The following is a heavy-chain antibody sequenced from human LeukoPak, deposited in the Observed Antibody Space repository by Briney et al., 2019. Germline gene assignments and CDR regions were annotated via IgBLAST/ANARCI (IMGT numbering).Heavy chain of an antibody. CDR1: GGSFSGYY. CDR3: ARGDVGDYDYYYGMDV. D-gene: IGHD4-17*01. CDR2: ISHSGST. Sequence: PSETLSLTCAVYGGSFSGYYWSWIRQPPGKGLEWIGEISHSGSTNYNPSLKSRVTISVDTSKNQFSLKLSSVTAADTAVYYCARGDVGDYDYYYGMDVWGQGTTVTVSS. J-gene: IGHJ6*02. V-gene: IGHV4-34*01.